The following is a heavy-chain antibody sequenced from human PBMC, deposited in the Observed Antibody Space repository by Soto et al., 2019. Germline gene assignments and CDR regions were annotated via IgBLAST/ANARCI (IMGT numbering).Heavy chain of an antibody. CDR2: IHSGGSI. D-gene: IGHD3-16*01. CDR3: ARYVGESHFDY. J-gene: IGHJ4*02. Sequence: SETLSLTCTVSGGSITSGDYSGSWIRQPPGKGLEWIGYIHSGGSIYFNSSLKSRVTISLDTSRNQFSLDLISVTAADTAVYYCARYVGESHFDYWGQGTLVTV. CDR1: GGSITSGDYS. V-gene: IGHV4-30-4*01.